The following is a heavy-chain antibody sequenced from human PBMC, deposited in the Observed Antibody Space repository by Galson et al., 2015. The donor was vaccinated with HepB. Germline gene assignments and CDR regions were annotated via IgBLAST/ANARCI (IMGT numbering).Heavy chain of an antibody. D-gene: IGHD1-7*01. Sequence: SLRLSCAASGFTFDDYAMHWVRQAPGKGLEWVSGISWNSGSIGYADSVKGRFTISRDNAKNSLHLQMNSLRAEDTALYYCARKTGTWGFGMDVWGQGTTVTVSS. J-gene: IGHJ6*02. CDR2: ISWNSGSI. CDR1: GFTFDDYA. CDR3: ARKTGTWGFGMDV. V-gene: IGHV3-9*01.